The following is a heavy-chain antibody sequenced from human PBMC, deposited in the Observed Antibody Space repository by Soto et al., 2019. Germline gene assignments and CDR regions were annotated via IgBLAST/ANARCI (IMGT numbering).Heavy chain of an antibody. J-gene: IGHJ5*02. V-gene: IGHV3-73*02. Sequence: EVQLVESGGGLVQPGGSLKLSCAASGFTFSDSTMHWVRQASGKGLEWVGRIRNKANSYATAYAASVKGRFTVSRDDSKDTAYLQMNGLKTEDAAVYYCTRSFVVVTAIAASWGQGTLVTVSS. D-gene: IGHD2-21*02. CDR3: TRSFVVVTAIAAS. CDR1: GFTFSDST. CDR2: IRNKANSYAT.